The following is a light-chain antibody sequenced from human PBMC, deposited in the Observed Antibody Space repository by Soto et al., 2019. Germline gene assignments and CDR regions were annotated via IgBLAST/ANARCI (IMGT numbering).Light chain of an antibody. CDR2: DVS. V-gene: IGLV2-14*01. Sequence: QSALTQPPSVSASPGQSVTISCTGTSSDVGGYNYVSWYQQHPGKAPKLMIYDVSTRPSGVSNRFSASRAGNTASLTISGLQAEDEADYYCSSYTSNTSLVFGTGTKVTLL. CDR3: SSYTSNTSLV. J-gene: IGLJ1*01. CDR1: SSDVGGYNY.